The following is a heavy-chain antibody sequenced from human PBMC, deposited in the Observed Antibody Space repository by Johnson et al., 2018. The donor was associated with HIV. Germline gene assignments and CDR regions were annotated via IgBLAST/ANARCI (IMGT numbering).Heavy chain of an antibody. CDR1: GFTFSNYI. V-gene: IGHV3-30*04. Sequence: QVQLVESGGGVVQPGRSLRLSCAVSGFTFSNYIMHWVRQAPGKGPEWVAGISFDGRTQAYGQSVRGRVTISRDNSKNTLDLQMDSLRTDDTAVDYCARAAVTLRAFDIWGQGTMVTVSS. D-gene: IGHD4-17*01. CDR2: ISFDGRTQ. CDR3: ARAAVTLRAFDI. J-gene: IGHJ3*02.